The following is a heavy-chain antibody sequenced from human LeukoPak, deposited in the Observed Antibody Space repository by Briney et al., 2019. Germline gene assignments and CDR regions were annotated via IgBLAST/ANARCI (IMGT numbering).Heavy chain of an antibody. CDR2: ISGSGGST. J-gene: IGHJ5*02. CDR3: AKDPAVTKVYWFDP. Sequence: GGSLRLSCTASGFTFGDYVMSWVRQAPGKGLEWVSAISGSGGSTYYADSVKGRFTISRDNSKNTLYLQMNSLRAEDTAVYYCAKDPAVTKVYWFDPWGQGTLVTVSS. D-gene: IGHD4-17*01. V-gene: IGHV3-23*01. CDR1: GFTFGDYV.